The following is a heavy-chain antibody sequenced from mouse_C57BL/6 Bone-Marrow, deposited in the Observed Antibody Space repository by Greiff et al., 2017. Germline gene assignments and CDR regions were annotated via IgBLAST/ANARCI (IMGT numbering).Heavy chain of an antibody. V-gene: IGHV5-4*03. J-gene: IGHJ3*01. CDR2: ISDGGSYT. CDR3: ARGLYGSPGLAY. Sequence: EVKLVESGGGLVKPGGSLKLSCAASGFTFSSYAMSWVRQTPEKRLEWVATISDGGSYTYYPDNVKGRFTISRDNAKNNLYLQMSHLKSEDTAMYYCARGLYGSPGLAYWGQGTLVTVSA. D-gene: IGHD1-1*01. CDR1: GFTFSSYA.